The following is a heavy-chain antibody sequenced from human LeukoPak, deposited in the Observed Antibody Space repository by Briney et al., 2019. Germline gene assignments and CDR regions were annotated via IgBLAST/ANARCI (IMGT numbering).Heavy chain of an antibody. Sequence: GESLKISCNGSGYXFPTYWICWVRQMPGKGLEWMGIIYPGDSDTRYSPSFQGQVTISADKSISTAYLQWSSLKASDTAMYYCARPNSSGWYAVDYWGQGTLVTVSS. CDR2: IYPGDSDT. D-gene: IGHD6-19*01. CDR3: ARPNSSGWYAVDY. J-gene: IGHJ4*02. CDR1: GYXFPTYW. V-gene: IGHV5-51*01.